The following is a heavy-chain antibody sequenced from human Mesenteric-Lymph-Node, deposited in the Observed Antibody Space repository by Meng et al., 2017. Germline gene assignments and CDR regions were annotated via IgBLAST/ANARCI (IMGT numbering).Heavy chain of an antibody. J-gene: IGHJ5*02. D-gene: IGHD3-10*01. CDR2: INPSGGST. CDR1: GYTFTSYY. V-gene: IGHV1-46*01. Sequence: ASVKVSCKASGYTFTSYYMHWVRQAPGQGLEWMGIINPSGGSTSYAQKFQGRVTMTTDTSISTAYMELSSLRSEDTAVYYCARDFTMVRGVPNWFDPWGQGTLVTVSS. CDR3: ARDFTMVRGVPNWFDP.